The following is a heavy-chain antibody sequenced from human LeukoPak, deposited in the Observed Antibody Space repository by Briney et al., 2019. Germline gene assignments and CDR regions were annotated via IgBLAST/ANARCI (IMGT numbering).Heavy chain of an antibody. J-gene: IGHJ5*02. Sequence: GESLRISCKGSGYNFASQWIGWVRQMPGKGLEWMGIIYPGDSDTRYNPSFQGQVTISADKSTSTAYLQWSSLKASDTAIYYCARHPKYSSGGRWFDPWGQGTLVTVSS. CDR3: ARHPKYSSGGRWFDP. V-gene: IGHV5-51*01. D-gene: IGHD3-22*01. CDR2: IYPGDSDT. CDR1: GYNFASQW.